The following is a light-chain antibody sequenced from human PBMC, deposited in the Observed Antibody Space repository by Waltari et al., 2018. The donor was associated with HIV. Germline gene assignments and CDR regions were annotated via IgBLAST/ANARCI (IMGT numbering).Light chain of an antibody. J-gene: IGLJ3*02. CDR2: LNSDASH. CDR1: SGHSSYA. Sequence: LVLTQSPSASASLGASVWLTCTLSSGHSSYAIAWHQQQPETGPRFLMKLNSDASHNKGDGVPDRFSGSSAVAARYLPITSLQSDDEADYSCQTWGPGIQVFGGGTKLTGL. CDR3: QTWGPGIQV. V-gene: IGLV4-69*01.